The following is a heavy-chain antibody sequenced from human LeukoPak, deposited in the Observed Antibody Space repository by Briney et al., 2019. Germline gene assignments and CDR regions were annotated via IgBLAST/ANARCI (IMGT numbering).Heavy chain of an antibody. CDR2: IYYSGST. D-gene: IGHD3-3*01. Sequence: ETLSLTCTVSGGSINSYYWHWIRQSPGKGLGWIGRIYYSGSTNYNPSLKSRVTISVDTSKNQFSLKLSSVTAADTAVYYCARRDFNGWFDPWGQGSLVTVSS. V-gene: IGHV4-59*08. J-gene: IGHJ5*02. CDR1: GGSINSYY. CDR3: ARRDFNGWFDP.